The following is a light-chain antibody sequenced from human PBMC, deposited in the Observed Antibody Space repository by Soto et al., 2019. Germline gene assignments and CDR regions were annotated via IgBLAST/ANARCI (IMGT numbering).Light chain of an antibody. CDR3: AAWDDTLNGLV. CDR1: SSNIGSNY. Sequence: QLVLTQPPSAFGTPGQRVTISCSGSSSNIGSNYVYWYQQVPGTAPRLLMYRASQRPSGVPDRFSGSKSGTSASLAISGLRSEDEADYYCAAWDDTLNGLVFGGGTKLTVL. V-gene: IGLV1-47*01. J-gene: IGLJ2*01. CDR2: RAS.